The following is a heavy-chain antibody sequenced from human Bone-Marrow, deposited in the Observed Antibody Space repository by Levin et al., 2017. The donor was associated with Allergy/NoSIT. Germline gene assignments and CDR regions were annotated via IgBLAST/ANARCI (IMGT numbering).Heavy chain of an antibody. Sequence: SETLSLTCAVSGYSISSDYYWGWIRQPPGKGLEWIGNINESGKTKYNPSLKSRVTISVDTSKNQFSLQLNSVTAADTAVYFCAREYYMDVWGKRTTVTVSS. J-gene: IGHJ6*03. CDR2: INESGKT. CDR3: AREYYMDV. V-gene: IGHV4-38-2*02. CDR1: GYSISSDYY.